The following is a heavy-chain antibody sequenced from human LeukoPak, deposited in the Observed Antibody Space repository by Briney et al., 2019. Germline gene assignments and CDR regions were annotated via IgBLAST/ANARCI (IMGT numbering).Heavy chain of an antibody. Sequence: ASVTVSCKASGGTFSSYAISWVRQAPGQRLEWMGWINAGNGNTKYSQKFQGRVTITRDTSASTAYMELSSLRSEDTAVYYCARDNWNDHFDYWGQGTLVTVSS. D-gene: IGHD1-20*01. CDR2: INAGNGNT. CDR3: ARDNWNDHFDY. CDR1: GGTFSSYA. J-gene: IGHJ4*02. V-gene: IGHV1-3*01.